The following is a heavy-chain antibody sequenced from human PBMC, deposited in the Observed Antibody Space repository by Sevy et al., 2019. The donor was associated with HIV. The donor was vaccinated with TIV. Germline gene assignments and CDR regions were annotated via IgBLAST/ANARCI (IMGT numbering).Heavy chain of an antibody. CDR2: ISSSGNYI. V-gene: IGHV3-48*03. CDR3: AREGGTHYEDAFDI. Sequence: GGSLRLSCAASGFTFSSYEMNWVRQAPGKGLEWISYISSSGNYIYYEDSVKGRFTISRDNAKNSLYLQMNSLRAEDTAFYYCAREGGTHYEDAFDIWGQRTMVTVSS. CDR1: GFTFSSYE. J-gene: IGHJ3*02. D-gene: IGHD3-3*01.